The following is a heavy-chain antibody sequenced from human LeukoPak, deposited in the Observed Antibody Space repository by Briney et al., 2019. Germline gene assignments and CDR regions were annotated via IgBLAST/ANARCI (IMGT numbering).Heavy chain of an antibody. J-gene: IGHJ5*02. CDR2: ITGRGDET. V-gene: IGHV3-23*01. Sequence: GGSLRLSCAASGFIFSNYALMWVRQAPGKGLEWVSSITGRGDETFYADSVKGRFSLSRDNSKNMLYLQMYSLGAEDTAIYYCAKGAAADLVDWFDPWGQGTLVTVSS. CDR1: GFIFSNYA. D-gene: IGHD6-13*01. CDR3: AKGAAADLVDWFDP.